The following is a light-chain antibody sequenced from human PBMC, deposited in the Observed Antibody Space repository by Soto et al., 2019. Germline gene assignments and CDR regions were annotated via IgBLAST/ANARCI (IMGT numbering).Light chain of an antibody. Sequence: QSVLTQPPSVSGAPGQRVTISCTGSSSNIGAGYDVHWYQQLPGTAPKLLIYGNSNRPSGVPDRFSGSKSGTSASLAITGLQAEDEADYYCQSYDSSLSGCYVFGTGNKVTVL. V-gene: IGLV1-40*01. CDR2: GNS. CDR1: SSNIGAGYD. CDR3: QSYDSSLSGCYV. J-gene: IGLJ1*01.